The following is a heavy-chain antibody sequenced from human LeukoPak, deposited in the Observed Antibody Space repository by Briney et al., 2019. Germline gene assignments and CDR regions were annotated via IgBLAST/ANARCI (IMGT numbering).Heavy chain of an antibody. V-gene: IGHV3-9*01. CDR2: ISWNSGSI. Sequence: PGGSLRLSCAASGFTFDDYAMHWVRQAPGKGLEWVSGISWNSGSIGYADSVKGRFTISRDNAKNSLYLQMNSLRAEDTALYYCAKDRGALAFDIWGQGTMVTVSS. D-gene: IGHD1-26*01. CDR3: AKDRGALAFDI. J-gene: IGHJ3*02. CDR1: GFTFDDYA.